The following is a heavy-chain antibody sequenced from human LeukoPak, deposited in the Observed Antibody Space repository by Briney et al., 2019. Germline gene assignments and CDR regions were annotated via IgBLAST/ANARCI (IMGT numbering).Heavy chain of an antibody. Sequence: PGGSLRLSCVVSGFSLSTYGMHWVRQAPGKGLEWVSFIRNVGNDKYYAQSVKGRFTISRDDSKNTQYLQMNSLRGEDTAVYYCATDFNWAWNYWGQGTLVTVSS. V-gene: IGHV3-30*02. CDR3: ATDFNWAWNY. CDR1: GFSLSTYG. CDR2: IRNVGNDK. D-gene: IGHD7-27*01. J-gene: IGHJ4*02.